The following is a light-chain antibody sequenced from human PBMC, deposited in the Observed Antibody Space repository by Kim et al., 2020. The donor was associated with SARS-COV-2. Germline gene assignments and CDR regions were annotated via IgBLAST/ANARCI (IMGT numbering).Light chain of an antibody. V-gene: IGKV1-39*01. J-gene: IGKJ1*01. Sequence: ASVGDRVTITCRASQSISSYLNWYQQKPGIAPKLLIYDASSLQSGVPSRFSGSGSGSDFTLTISSLQPEDFASYYCQQSYSTPQTFGQGTKVDIK. CDR2: DAS. CDR3: QQSYSTPQT. CDR1: QSISSY.